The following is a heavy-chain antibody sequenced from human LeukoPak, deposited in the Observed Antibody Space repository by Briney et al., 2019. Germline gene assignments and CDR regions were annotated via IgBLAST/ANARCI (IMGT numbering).Heavy chain of an antibody. Sequence: PSETLSLTCTVSGGSISSSTYYWGWIRQPPGKGLEWIGGVYYSGSTYYNPSLKSRVTISLDTSKNQFSLKLSFVTAADTAVYYCARGVAAPGTGGLSWFDPWGQGTLVTVSS. D-gene: IGHD6-13*01. V-gene: IGHV4-39*07. CDR1: GGSISSSTYY. CDR2: VYYSGST. J-gene: IGHJ5*02. CDR3: ARGVAAPGTGGLSWFDP.